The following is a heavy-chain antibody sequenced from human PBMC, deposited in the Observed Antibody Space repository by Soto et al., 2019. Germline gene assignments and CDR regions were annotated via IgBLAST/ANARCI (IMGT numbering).Heavy chain of an antibody. J-gene: IGHJ5*02. CDR1: GYTFTSYG. Sequence: ASVNVSCKASGYTFTSYGISWVRQAPGQGLELMGWISAYNGNTNYAQKLQGRVTMTTXXXXXXAXMXLRXXXSDDTAVYYCARVRPTNWFDPWGQGTLVTVSS. CDR3: ARVRPTNWFDP. V-gene: IGHV1-18*01. CDR2: ISAYNGNT.